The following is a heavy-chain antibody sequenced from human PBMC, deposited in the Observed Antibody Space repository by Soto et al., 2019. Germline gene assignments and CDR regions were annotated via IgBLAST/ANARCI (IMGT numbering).Heavy chain of an antibody. V-gene: IGHV3-23*01. J-gene: IGHJ4*02. CDR1: GIAFSSYA. CDR2: ISGSGGST. Sequence: PGGSLRLSCAASGIAFSSYAMSWVRQAPGKGLEWVSAISGSGGSTYYADSVKGRFTISRDNSKNTLYLQMNSLRAEDTAVYYCAKDDIAAACTSPADDSKSPYFDYWGQGTLVTVSS. D-gene: IGHD6-13*01. CDR3: AKDDIAAACTSPADDSKSPYFDY.